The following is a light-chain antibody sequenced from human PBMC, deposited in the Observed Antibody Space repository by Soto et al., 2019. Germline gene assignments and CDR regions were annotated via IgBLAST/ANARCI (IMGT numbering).Light chain of an antibody. CDR3: QQYGSSPWT. J-gene: IGKJ1*01. CDR1: ESIRTW. V-gene: IGKV1-5*01. CDR2: AAT. Sequence: DIQMTQSPSTLSASIGDRVTITCRASESIRTWLAWYQHKPGKAPKLLISAATSLHSGVPSRFSGSGSGTDFTLTISRLEPEDFAVYYCQQYGSSPWTFGQGTKVDIK.